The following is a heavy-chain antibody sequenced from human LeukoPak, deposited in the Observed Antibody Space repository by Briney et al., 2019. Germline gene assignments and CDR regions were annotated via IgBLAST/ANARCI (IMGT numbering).Heavy chain of an antibody. D-gene: IGHD3-3*01. J-gene: IGHJ4*02. CDR1: GGSFSGYY. CDR3: ARGSTVERFLEWFPTYYFDY. Sequence: SETLSLTCAVYGGSFSGYYWSWIRQPPGKGLEWIGEINHSGSTNYNPSLKSRVTISVDTSKNQFSLKLSSVTAADTAVYYCARGSTVERFLEWFPTYYFDYWGQGTLVTVSS. V-gene: IGHV4-34*01. CDR2: INHSGST.